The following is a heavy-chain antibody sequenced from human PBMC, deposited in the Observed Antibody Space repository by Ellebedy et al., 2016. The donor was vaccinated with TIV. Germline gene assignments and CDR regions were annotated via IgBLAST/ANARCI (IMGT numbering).Heavy chain of an antibody. CDR1: GFTFRDCV. J-gene: IGHJ6*02. V-gene: IGHV3-30-3*01. CDR3: ARLMEVATVVYYYGMDV. D-gene: IGHD5-24*01. CDR2: ISFAGNHK. Sequence: GGSLRLSXAASGFTFRDCVMHWVRQAPGRGLEWVAAISFAGNHKHYADAVQGRFTISRDNSKNTLYLQMNSLTSEDTAVYYCARLMEVATVVYYYGMDVWGQGTTVTVSS.